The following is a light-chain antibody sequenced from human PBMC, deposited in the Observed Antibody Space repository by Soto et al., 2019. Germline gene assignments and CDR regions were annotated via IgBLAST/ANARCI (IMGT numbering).Light chain of an antibody. CDR3: SAYAGSNNLV. V-gene: IGLV2-8*01. CDR2: EVS. Sequence: QSWQRHPPSGRWSPGHSVTISCTGTSSDVGDNYVSWYQQHLGKAPKLIIYEVSQRPSGVPDRFSGSKSGNTASLTVSGLQTEDEADYYCSAYAGSNNLVFGSGTKVAVL. J-gene: IGLJ1*01. CDR1: SSDVGDNY.